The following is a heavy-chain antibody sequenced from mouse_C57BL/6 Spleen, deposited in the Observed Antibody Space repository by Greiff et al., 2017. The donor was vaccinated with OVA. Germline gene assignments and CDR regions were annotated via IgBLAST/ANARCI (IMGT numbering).Heavy chain of an antibody. D-gene: IGHD3-3*01. CDR2: IRLKSDNYAT. Sequence: EVQRVESGGGLVQPGGSMKLSCVASGFTFSNYWMNWVRQSPEKGLEWVAQIRLKSDNYATHYAESVKGRFTISRDDSKSSVYLQMNNLRAEDTGIYYCTGGDRGYWGQGTTLTVSS. CDR3: TGGDRGY. V-gene: IGHV6-3*01. CDR1: GFTFSNYW. J-gene: IGHJ2*01.